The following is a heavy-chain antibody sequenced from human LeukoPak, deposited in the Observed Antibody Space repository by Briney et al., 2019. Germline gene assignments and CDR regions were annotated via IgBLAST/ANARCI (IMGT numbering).Heavy chain of an antibody. CDR2: IREDGGET. J-gene: IGHJ4*02. CDR1: GFTFSASS. V-gene: IGHV3-7*01. D-gene: IGHD3-16*01. CDR3: ARFRQLGD. Sequence: PGGSLRLSCVASGFTFSASSMRWVRQAPGKGLEWVANIREDGGETFYVDSVKGRFTISRDNAKNSLYLQMNSLRAEDTAIYYCARFRQLGDWGQGTLVTVSS.